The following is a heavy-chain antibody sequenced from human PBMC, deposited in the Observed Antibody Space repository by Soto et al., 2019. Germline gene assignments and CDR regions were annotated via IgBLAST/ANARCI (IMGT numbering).Heavy chain of an antibody. V-gene: IGHV4-4*07. CDR3: ATGRSEVVPDAMYT. D-gene: IGHD2-2*01. CDR2: IYPTGSN. J-gene: IGHJ5*02. Sequence: QVQLQESGPGLVKPSETMSLSCTVSGGSFSSHYCNWVRESAGNGLECIVRIYPTGSNTYNPSLKIRLTMSVDTSKNQFSLRLTAMTAAETAVYYCATGRSEVVPDAMYTCGQGPLVTVSS. CDR1: GGSFSSHY.